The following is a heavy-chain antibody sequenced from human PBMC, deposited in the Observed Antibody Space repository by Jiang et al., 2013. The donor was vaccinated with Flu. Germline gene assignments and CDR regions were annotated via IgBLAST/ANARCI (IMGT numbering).Heavy chain of an antibody. D-gene: IGHD3-3*01. Sequence: LVKPAETLSLTCTVSGASIGSYYWSWIRQPPGKGLEWIEHVYYSGSTKYNPSLKSRVTISVDTSKNQFSLKLSSVTAADTAVYYCARDYDFWTTGGGLDVWGQGATVTVSS. V-gene: IGHV4-59*01. CDR1: GASIGSYY. CDR3: ARDYDFWTTGGGLDV. CDR2: VYYSGST. J-gene: IGHJ6*02.